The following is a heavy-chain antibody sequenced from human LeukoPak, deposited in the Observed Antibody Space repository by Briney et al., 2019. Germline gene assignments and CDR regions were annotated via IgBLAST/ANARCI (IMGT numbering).Heavy chain of an antibody. Sequence: SQTLSLTCVISGDSVSSNSAAWNWIRQSPSRGLEWLGRTYCRSKWYYHYAVSMKSRITVNPDTSKNQFSLQLNSVTPEDTAVYYCARTRDLGPDYWGQGTLVTVSS. D-gene: IGHD1-26*01. CDR1: GDSVSSNSAA. CDR2: TYCRSKWYY. J-gene: IGHJ4*02. CDR3: ARTRDLGPDY. V-gene: IGHV6-1*01.